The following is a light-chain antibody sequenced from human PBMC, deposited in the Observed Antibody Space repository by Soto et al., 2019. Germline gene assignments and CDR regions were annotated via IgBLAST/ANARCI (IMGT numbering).Light chain of an antibody. Sequence: DIQMTQSPSSLSASVGDRVTITCRASQDISNHLAWFQQKPGKAPKSLISAASSLQSGVPSKFSDSGSGTDFTLTISSLQPEDFATYYCQKYNSYPVSFGGGTKVEIK. J-gene: IGKJ4*02. CDR2: AAS. CDR1: QDISNH. V-gene: IGKV1-16*02. CDR3: QKYNSYPVS.